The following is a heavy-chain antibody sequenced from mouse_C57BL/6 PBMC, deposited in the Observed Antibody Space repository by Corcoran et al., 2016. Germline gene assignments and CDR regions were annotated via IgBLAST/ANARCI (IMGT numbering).Heavy chain of an antibody. CDR2: IYPGYGDT. J-gene: IGHJ1*03. CDR3: ARGVYGSSSRYFDV. Sequence: QVQLQQSGAELVKPGASVKISCKASGYAFSSYWMNWVKQRPGKGLEWIGQIYPGYGDTNYNGKFKGKATLTADKSSSTAYMQLSSLNSEDSAVYFCARGVYGSSSRYFDVGCTGTTVTVSS. D-gene: IGHD1-1*01. CDR1: GYAFSSYW. V-gene: IGHV1-80*01.